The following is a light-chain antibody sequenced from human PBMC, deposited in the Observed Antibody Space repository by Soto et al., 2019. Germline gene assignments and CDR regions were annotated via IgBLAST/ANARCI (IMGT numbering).Light chain of an antibody. V-gene: IGLV2-14*01. J-gene: IGLJ2*01. CDR2: DVS. Sequence: QSALTQPASVSGSPGQSITISCTGTSSDIGGYNYVSWYQQHPGKAPKLMLYDVSNRPSGVSNRFSGSKSGNTASLTISGLQAEDEAAYYCSSYTNSSVVFGGGTKVTVL. CDR3: SSYTNSSVV. CDR1: SSDIGGYNY.